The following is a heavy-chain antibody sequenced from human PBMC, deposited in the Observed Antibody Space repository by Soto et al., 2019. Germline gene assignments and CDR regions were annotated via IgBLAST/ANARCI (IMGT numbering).Heavy chain of an antibody. Sequence: EVQLVASGGGLVQPGGSLRLSCAASGFRLSDHYMDWVRQAPGKGLDWIGRITNEAYGFTTDYAASVKGRFTISRDDSQNSLYLQISSLQTEDTAVYYCAGLTWGDYYLPWSQGTLITVSS. CDR1: GFRLSDHY. D-gene: IGHD3-22*01. V-gene: IGHV3-72*01. J-gene: IGHJ4*02. CDR2: ITNEAYGFTT. CDR3: AGLTWGDYYLP.